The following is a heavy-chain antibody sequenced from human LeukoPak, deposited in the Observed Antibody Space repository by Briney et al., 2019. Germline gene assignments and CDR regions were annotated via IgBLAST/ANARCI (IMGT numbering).Heavy chain of an antibody. CDR2: ITDSGGTT. V-gene: IGHV3-23*01. Sequence: RGSLRLSCAASGFTFSSYAMSWVRQAPGKGLEWVSTITDSGGTTFYADSVKGRFTISRDNFKNTVYLQMNSLRAEDTAVYYCAKLWRGSHPRYFDHWGQGTLVTVSS. CDR3: AKLWRGSHPRYFDH. CDR1: GFTFSSYA. D-gene: IGHD1-26*01. J-gene: IGHJ4*02.